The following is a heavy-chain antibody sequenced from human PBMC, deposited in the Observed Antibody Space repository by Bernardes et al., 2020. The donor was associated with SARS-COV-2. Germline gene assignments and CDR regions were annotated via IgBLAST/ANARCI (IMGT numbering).Heavy chain of an antibody. D-gene: IGHD2-2*02. Sequence: SESLSLMCTVSGGSISSAGYYWSWLLQHPGKGLEWIGYIYYSGSTYYNPSLKTRVTIPVDTSKNQFSLKLSSVTAADTAVYYCARDIVVVPAAIGALPMYYGMDVWGQGTTVTVSS. CDR3: ARDIVVVPAAIGALPMYYGMDV. CDR2: IYYSGST. J-gene: IGHJ6*02. V-gene: IGHV4-31*03. CDR1: GGSISSAGYY.